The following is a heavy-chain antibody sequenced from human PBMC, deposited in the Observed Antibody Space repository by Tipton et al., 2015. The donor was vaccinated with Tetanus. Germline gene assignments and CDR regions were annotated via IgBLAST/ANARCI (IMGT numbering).Heavy chain of an antibody. J-gene: IGHJ4*02. Sequence: SLRLSCAASGFTFSSYAMHWVRQAPGKGLEWVSATCGSGGSTYYADSVKGRFTISRDNAKNSLYLQMNSLRAEDTAVYYCAKTGGVIRVFLPYWGQGTLVTVPS. V-gene: IGHV3-23*01. CDR3: AKTGGVIRVFLPY. CDR1: GFTFSSYA. D-gene: IGHD3-22*01. CDR2: TCGSGGST.